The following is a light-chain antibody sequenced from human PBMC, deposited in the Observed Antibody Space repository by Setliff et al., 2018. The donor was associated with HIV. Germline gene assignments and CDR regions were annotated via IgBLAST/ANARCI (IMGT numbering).Light chain of an antibody. V-gene: IGLV2-11*01. CDR1: TSDVGSYNY. J-gene: IGLJ1*01. CDR3: CSYAGSYTFPYV. Sequence: QSALTQPRSVSGSPGQSVTISCTGTTSDVGSYNYVSWYQQHPGKAPKLMIYDVTKRPSGVPDRFSGSKSGNTASLIISGLQAEDEADYCCCSYAGSYTFPYVFGTGTKVTVL. CDR2: DVT.